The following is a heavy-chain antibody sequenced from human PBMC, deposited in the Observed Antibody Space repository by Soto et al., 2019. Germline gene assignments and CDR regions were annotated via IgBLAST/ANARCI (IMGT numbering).Heavy chain of an antibody. CDR3: ARTIVPAAMLSYYYYYMDV. J-gene: IGHJ6*03. CDR1: GFTVSSNY. CDR2: IYSGGST. Sequence: GESLKISCAASGFTVSSNYMSWVRQAPGKGLEWVSVIYSGGSTYYADSVKGRFTISRDNSKNTLYLQMNSLRAEDTAVYYCARTIVPAAMLSYYYYYMDVWGKGTTVTVSS. D-gene: IGHD2-2*01. V-gene: IGHV3-66*01.